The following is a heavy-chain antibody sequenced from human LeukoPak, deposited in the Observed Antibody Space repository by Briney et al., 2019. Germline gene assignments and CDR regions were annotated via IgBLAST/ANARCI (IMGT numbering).Heavy chain of an antibody. CDR1: GGSSSGYY. Sequence: SETLSLTCAVYGGSSSGYYWSWIRQPPGKGLEWIGEINHSGSTNYNPSLKSRVTISVDTSKNQFSLKLSSVTAADTAVYYCARGFQYFSSGWSYWGQGTLVTVSS. D-gene: IGHD6-19*01. CDR2: INHSGST. V-gene: IGHV4-34*01. CDR3: ARGFQYFSSGWSY. J-gene: IGHJ4*02.